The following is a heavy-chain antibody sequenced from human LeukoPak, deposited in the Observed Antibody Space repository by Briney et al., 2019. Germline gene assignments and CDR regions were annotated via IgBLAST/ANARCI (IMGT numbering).Heavy chain of an antibody. CDR1: GFTFSSNW. V-gene: IGHV3-74*01. Sequence: GGSLRLSCAASGFTFSSNWMHWVRQAPGKGLVWVSRISPDGTTTTYADSVKGRFTISRDSAENTLFLQMNSLRAEDTAVYYCSRDTFGGQDPWGQGTLVTVSS. CDR3: SRDTFGGQDP. D-gene: IGHD4-23*01. J-gene: IGHJ5*02. CDR2: ISPDGTTT.